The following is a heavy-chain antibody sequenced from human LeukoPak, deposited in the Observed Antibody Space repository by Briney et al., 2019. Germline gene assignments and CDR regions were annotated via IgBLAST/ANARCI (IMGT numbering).Heavy chain of an antibody. J-gene: IGHJ4*02. Sequence: GGSLRLSCAASGFTFSSYRMSWVRQAPGKGLEWVANIKQDGSEKYYVDSVKGRFTISRDNAKNSLYLQMNSLRAEDTAVYYCARGPARLRFLESYWGQGTLVTVSS. CDR1: GFTFSSYR. CDR3: ARGPARLRFLESY. V-gene: IGHV3-7*01. CDR2: IKQDGSEK. D-gene: IGHD3-3*01.